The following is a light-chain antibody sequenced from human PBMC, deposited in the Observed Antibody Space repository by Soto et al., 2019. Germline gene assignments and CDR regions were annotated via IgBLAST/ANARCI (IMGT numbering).Light chain of an antibody. Sequence: QLVLTQSPSASASLGASVKLTCTRSSGHSSYTIAWHQQQPEKGPRYLMTLNSDGSHSKGDGIPDRFSGSSSGAERYLSISSLQSEDEADYYCQTWGTGIEVFGGGTKVTVL. V-gene: IGLV4-69*01. CDR3: QTWGTGIEV. CDR1: SGHSSYT. CDR2: LNSDGSH. J-gene: IGLJ3*02.